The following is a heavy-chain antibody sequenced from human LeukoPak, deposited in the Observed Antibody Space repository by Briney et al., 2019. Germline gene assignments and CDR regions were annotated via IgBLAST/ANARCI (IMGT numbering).Heavy chain of an antibody. CDR3: AKSHNVLRFLEWFPERYYGMDV. CDR1: GFTFSSYW. J-gene: IGHJ6*02. CDR2: IKQDGSEK. Sequence: GGSLRLSCAASGFTFSSYWMSWVRQAPGKGLEWVANIKQDGSEKYYVDSVKGRFTISRDNAKNSLYLQMNSLRAEDTAVYYCAKSHNVLRFLEWFPERYYGMDVWGQGTTVTVSS. V-gene: IGHV3-7*03. D-gene: IGHD3-3*01.